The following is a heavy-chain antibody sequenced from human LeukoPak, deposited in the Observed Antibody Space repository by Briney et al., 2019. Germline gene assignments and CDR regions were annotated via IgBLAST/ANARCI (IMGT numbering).Heavy chain of an antibody. CDR2: ISYDGSNK. V-gene: IGHV3-30*04. Sequence: GGSLRLSCAAPGFTFSSYAMHWVRQAPGKGLEWVAVISYDGSNKYYADSVKGRFTISRDNSKNTLYLQMNSLRAEDTAVYYCARDRTPAGTMVRGVTLLKPNWFDPWGQGTLVTVSS. CDR1: GFTFSSYA. CDR3: ARDRTPAGTMVRGVTLLKPNWFDP. J-gene: IGHJ5*02. D-gene: IGHD3-10*01.